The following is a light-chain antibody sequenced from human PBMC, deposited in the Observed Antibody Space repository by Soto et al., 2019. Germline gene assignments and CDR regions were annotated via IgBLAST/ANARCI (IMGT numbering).Light chain of an antibody. CDR2: GAS. CDR1: QSVSSN. V-gene: IGKV3-15*01. CDR3: QQYNNWPPGVLP. Sequence: EIVMTQSPATLSVSPGERATLSCRASQSVSSNLAWYQQKPGQAPRLLIYGASTRATGIPARFSGSGSGTEFTLTIRSLQSEDFAVYYWQQYNNWPPGVLPFGGGTKVELK. J-gene: IGKJ4*01.